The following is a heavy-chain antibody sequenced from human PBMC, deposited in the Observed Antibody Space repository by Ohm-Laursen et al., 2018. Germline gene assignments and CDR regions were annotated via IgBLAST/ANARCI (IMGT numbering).Heavy chain of an antibody. D-gene: IGHD3-3*01. CDR2: IYSRGNT. V-gene: IGHV4-4*07. CDR1: GGSISGHY. J-gene: IGHJ4*02. Sequence: SDTLSLTCAVSGGSISGHYWTWIRQPAGKGLDWIGRIYSRGNTDYNPSLKSRVTISLDTSKNQFSLKLNSVTAADTAVYYCARRGGTIFGVVTFDYWGQGTLVTVSS. CDR3: ARRGGTIFGVVTFDY.